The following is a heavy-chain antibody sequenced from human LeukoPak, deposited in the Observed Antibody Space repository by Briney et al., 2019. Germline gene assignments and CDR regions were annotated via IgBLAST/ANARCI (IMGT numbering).Heavy chain of an antibody. CDR1: GFTFSSYE. Sequence: PGGSLRLSCAESGFTFSSYEMNWVRQAPGKGLEWVSYISSNGSTIYYADSVKGRFTISRDNAKNSLYLQMNSLRAEDTAVYYCARLTTYHPFDYWGQGTLVTVSS. CDR3: ARLTTYHPFDY. D-gene: IGHD4-11*01. J-gene: IGHJ4*02. V-gene: IGHV3-48*03. CDR2: ISSNGSTI.